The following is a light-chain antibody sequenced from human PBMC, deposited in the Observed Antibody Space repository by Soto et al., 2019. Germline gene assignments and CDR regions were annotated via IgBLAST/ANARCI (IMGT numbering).Light chain of an antibody. CDR2: GAS. V-gene: IGKV3-15*01. Sequence: EIVMTQSPVTLSVSPGERATLSCRASQSVSRNLAWYQQKPGQPPRLLIYGASTRATDIPARFSGSGSGTEFTLTISSLQSGDFAVYHCQQYNNWPETFGQGTKLEI. CDR3: QQYNNWPET. J-gene: IGKJ2*01. CDR1: QSVSRN.